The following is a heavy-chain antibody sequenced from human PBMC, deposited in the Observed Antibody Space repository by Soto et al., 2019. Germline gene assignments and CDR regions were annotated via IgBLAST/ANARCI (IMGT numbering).Heavy chain of an antibody. Sequence: EVQLVESGGGLVQPGRSLRLSCAASGFTFDDYAMHWVRQAPGKGLEWVSGISRNSGSIGYADSVKGRFTISGDNAKNSRYLQMNSLRAEDTALYYCAKGLYSGYDAPPDYWGQGTLVTVSS. J-gene: IGHJ4*02. D-gene: IGHD5-12*01. V-gene: IGHV3-9*01. CDR1: GFTFDDYA. CDR2: ISRNSGSI. CDR3: AKGLYSGYDAPPDY.